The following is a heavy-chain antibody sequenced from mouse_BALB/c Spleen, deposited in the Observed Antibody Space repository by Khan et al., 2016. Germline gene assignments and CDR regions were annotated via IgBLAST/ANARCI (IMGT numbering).Heavy chain of an antibody. CDR3: VSPFTTGVAY. Sequence: EVKLLESGGGLVQPGGSLKLSCVASGFDFSRYWMSWVRQAPGKGLEWIGEINPDSSTINYTPSLKGKFIFSRDNAKNTLYLQLTKVRSEDSDLYFCVSPFTTGVAYWGQGTLVTVSA. D-gene: IGHD1-1*01. J-gene: IGHJ3*01. CDR2: INPDSSTI. V-gene: IGHV4-1*02. CDR1: GFDFSRYW.